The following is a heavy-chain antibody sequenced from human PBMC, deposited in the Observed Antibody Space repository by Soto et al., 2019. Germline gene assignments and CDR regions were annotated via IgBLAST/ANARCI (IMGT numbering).Heavy chain of an antibody. V-gene: IGHV3-15*01. CDR2: IXSKTDGGTX. D-gene: IGHD3-3*01. J-gene: IGHJ5*02. CDR3: XXXXXXXRFLEWAFDP. Sequence: EVQLVESGGGLVKPGGSLRLSCAASGFTFSNAWMSWVRQAXGXXLEWVGRIXSKTDGGTXXXAAXVXGRFXISRXXXXXXXXXXXXXXXXXXXXXXXXXXXXXXXRFLEWAFDPWGQGTLVTVSS. CDR1: GFTFSNAW.